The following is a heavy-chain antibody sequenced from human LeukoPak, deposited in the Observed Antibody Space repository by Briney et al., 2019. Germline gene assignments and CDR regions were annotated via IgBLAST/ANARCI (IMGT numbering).Heavy chain of an antibody. CDR1: GYTFTSYY. D-gene: IGHD1-26*01. CDR2: INPSGGST. V-gene: IGHV1-46*01. CDR3: ARDNSVGDNAWWFDP. Sequence: APVKVSCKASGYTFTSYYMHWVRQAPGQGLEWMGIINPSGGSTSYAQKFQGRVTMTRDMSTSTVYMELSSLRSEDTAIYYCARDNSVGDNAWWFDPWGQGTLVTVSS. J-gene: IGHJ5*02.